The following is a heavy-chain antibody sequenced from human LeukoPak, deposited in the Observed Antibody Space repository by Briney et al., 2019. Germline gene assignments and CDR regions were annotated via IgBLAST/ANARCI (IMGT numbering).Heavy chain of an antibody. CDR1: GASISGSNYY. Sequence: SETLSLTCAVSGASISGSNYYWGWIRQPPGKGLEWIGNIYSSGSTYYNPSLKSRVTISVDTSKNQFSLKLSSVTAADTAVYYCARAVGSSGWYNKPFDYWGQGALVTVSS. CDR2: IYSSGST. J-gene: IGHJ4*02. V-gene: IGHV4-39*07. CDR3: ARAVGSSGWYNKPFDY. D-gene: IGHD6-19*01.